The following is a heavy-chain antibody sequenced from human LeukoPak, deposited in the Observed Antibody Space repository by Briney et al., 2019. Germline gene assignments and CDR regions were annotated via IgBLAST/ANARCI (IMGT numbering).Heavy chain of an antibody. CDR3: ARGPYCAGGTCYSQYFDY. Sequence: ATVKVSCKASGYTFTSYGISWVRQAPGQGLAWMGWNSAYNGNTNYVQKLQGRVTMTTDTSTSTAYMELRSLRSDDTAVYYCARGPYCAGGTCYSQYFDYWGQGALVTVSS. CDR1: GYTFTSYG. D-gene: IGHD2-15*01. CDR2: NSAYNGNT. J-gene: IGHJ4*02. V-gene: IGHV1-18*01.